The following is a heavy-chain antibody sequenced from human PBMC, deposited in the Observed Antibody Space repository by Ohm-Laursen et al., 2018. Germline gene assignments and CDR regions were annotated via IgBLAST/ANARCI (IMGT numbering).Heavy chain of an antibody. CDR2: IKQDGSEK. V-gene: IGHV3-7*01. CDR1: GFTFSSYW. Sequence: SLRLSCAAFGFTFSSYWMSWVRQAPGKGLEWVANIKQDGSEKYYVDSVKGRFTISRDNAKNSLYLQMNSLRAEDTAVYYCARDSGGNPYSSGWYNWGQGTLVTVSS. J-gene: IGHJ4*02. CDR3: ARDSGGNPYSSGWYN. D-gene: IGHD6-19*01.